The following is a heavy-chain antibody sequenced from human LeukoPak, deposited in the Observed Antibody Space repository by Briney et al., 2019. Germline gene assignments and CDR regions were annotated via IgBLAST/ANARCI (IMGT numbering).Heavy chain of an antibody. D-gene: IGHD2-15*01. CDR3: ASLLLYCSGGTCYSDY. CDR1: GFTFSNYG. V-gene: IGHV3-30*03. Sequence: PGRSLRLSCAASGFTFSNYGIHWVRQAPGKGLEWVAVISSDGNHKYYADSVKGRFTISRDNSKNTLYLQMNSLRTEDTAVYYCASLLLYCSGGTCYSDYWGQGTLVTVSS. CDR2: ISSDGNHK. J-gene: IGHJ4*02.